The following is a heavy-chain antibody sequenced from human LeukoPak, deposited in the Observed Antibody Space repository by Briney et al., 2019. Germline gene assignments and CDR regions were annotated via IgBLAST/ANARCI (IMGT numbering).Heavy chain of an antibody. CDR1: GFTFSSYS. D-gene: IGHD2-21*02. Sequence: GGSLRLSCAASGFTFSSYSMSWVRQAPGKGLEWVSSISSSSSYIYYADSVKGRFTISRDNAKNSLYLQMNSLRAEDTAVYYCARESYRVVTASAEYFQHWGQGTLVTVSS. CDR3: ARESYRVVTASAEYFQH. V-gene: IGHV3-21*01. J-gene: IGHJ1*01. CDR2: ISSSSSYI.